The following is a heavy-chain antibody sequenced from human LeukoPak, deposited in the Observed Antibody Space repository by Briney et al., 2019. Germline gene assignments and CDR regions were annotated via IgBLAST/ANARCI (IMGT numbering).Heavy chain of an antibody. J-gene: IGHJ4*02. V-gene: IGHV3-30-3*01. CDR2: ISYDGSNK. D-gene: IGHD3-9*01. CDR3: ARPLRYFDWSHFDY. CDR1: GFTFSNTW. Sequence: GGSLSLSCAASGFTFSNTWMSWVRQAPGKGLEWVAVISYDGSNKYYADSVKGRFTISRDNSKNTLYLQMNSLRAEDTAVYYCARPLRYFDWSHFDYWGQGTLVTVSS.